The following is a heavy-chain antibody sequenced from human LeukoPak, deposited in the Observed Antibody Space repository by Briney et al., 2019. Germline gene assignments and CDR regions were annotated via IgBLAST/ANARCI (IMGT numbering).Heavy chain of an antibody. CDR3: ARDPGGDSSGYFPNWFDP. J-gene: IGHJ5*02. CDR1: GFTFSSYA. CDR2: ISSSSSTI. Sequence: GGSLRLSCAASGFTFSSYAMSWVRQAPGKGLEWVSYISSSSSTIYYADSVKGRFTISRDNAKNSLYLQMNSLRDEDTAVYYCARDPGGDSSGYFPNWFDPWGQGTLVTVSS. V-gene: IGHV3-48*02. D-gene: IGHD3-22*01.